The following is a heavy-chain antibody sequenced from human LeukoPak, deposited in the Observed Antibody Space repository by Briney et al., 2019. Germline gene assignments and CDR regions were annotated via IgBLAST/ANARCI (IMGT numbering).Heavy chain of an antibody. V-gene: IGHV4-4*07. J-gene: IGHJ4*02. CDR2: IYTSGST. D-gene: IGHD6-19*01. CDR1: GGSISSYY. CDR3: SRGTIAVVGPDY. Sequence: SETLSLTCTVSGGSISSYYWSGIRQPAGGGGEGMGRIYTSGSTNYNPSLKRRDTMTVDASKKQFSLMMSSVAPADTPVSHCSRGTIAVVGPDYSGQGTLVTVSS.